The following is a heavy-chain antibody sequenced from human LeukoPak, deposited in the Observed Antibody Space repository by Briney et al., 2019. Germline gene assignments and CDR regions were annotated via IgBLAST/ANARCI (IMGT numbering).Heavy chain of an antibody. CDR2: ISHDAGSYK. J-gene: IGHJ4*02. V-gene: IGHV3-30*03. D-gene: IGHD3-10*01. Sequence: QTGGSLRLSCAASGFTFSSYSMNWVRQAPGKGLEWVAVISHDAGSYKAYVDSVKGRFSISRDNSKNTLYLQMISLSAEDTAVYYCARDDRGSTSGPPHSGPPHDYWGQGTLVTVSS. CDR3: ARDDRGSTSGPPHSGPPHDY. CDR1: GFTFSSYS.